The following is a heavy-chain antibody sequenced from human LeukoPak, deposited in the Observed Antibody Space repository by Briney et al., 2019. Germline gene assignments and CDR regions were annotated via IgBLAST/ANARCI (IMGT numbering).Heavy chain of an antibody. J-gene: IGHJ6*02. V-gene: IGHV4-61*01. D-gene: IGHD6-13*01. CDR2: IYYSGST. Sequence: SETLSLTCTVSGGSVSSGSYYWSWIRQPPGQGLAWIGYIYYSGSTNYNPSLKSRVTISVDTSKNQFSLKLSSVTAADTAVYYCARAAAAVSGMDVWGQGTTVTVSS. CDR1: GGSVSSGSYY. CDR3: ARAAAAVSGMDV.